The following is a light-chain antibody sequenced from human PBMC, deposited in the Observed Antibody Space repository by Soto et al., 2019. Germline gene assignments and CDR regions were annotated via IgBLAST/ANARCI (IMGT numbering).Light chain of an antibody. Sequence: EIVWTQSPGTLSLSPGERATLSCRASQSVSSSFLAWYQQKPGQAPRLRISGASTRATGIPGRFSGSGSGTDVTLSISRLEPEDFAVYYCHHYGTAWTFGQGTKVEV. V-gene: IGKV3-20*01. J-gene: IGKJ1*01. CDR1: QSVSSSF. CDR3: HHYGTAWT. CDR2: GAS.